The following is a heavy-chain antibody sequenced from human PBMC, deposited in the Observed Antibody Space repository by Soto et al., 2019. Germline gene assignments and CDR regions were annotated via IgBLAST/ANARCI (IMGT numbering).Heavy chain of an antibody. J-gene: IGHJ5*02. CDR1: GGSISSGDYY. CDR3: ARWWSGSRQGFDP. CDR2: IYYSGST. D-gene: IGHD3-3*01. Sequence: QVQLQESGPGLVKPSQTLSLTCTVSGGSISSGDYYWSWIRQHPGKGLEWIGYIYYSGSTYYNPCLKSRVTISVDTSKNQFSLKLSSVPAADTAVYYCARWWSGSRQGFDPWGQGTLVTVSS. V-gene: IGHV4-31*03.